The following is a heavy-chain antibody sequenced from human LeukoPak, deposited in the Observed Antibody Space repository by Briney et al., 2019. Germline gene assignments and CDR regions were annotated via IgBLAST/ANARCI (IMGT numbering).Heavy chain of an antibody. CDR1: GFTFNTYA. Sequence: GGSLRLSCAASGFTFNTYAMHWVRQAPGKGLEWVAFIRYDGSNKYYADSVKGRFTISRDNSKNTLYPQMNSLRAEDTAVYYCAKDVLGYCSSTSCLWGQGTLVTVSS. CDR2: IRYDGSNK. J-gene: IGHJ4*02. CDR3: AKDVLGYCSSTSCL. D-gene: IGHD2-2*01. V-gene: IGHV3-30*02.